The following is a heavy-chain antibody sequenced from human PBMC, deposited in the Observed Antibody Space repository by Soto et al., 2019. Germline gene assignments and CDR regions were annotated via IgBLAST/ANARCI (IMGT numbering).Heavy chain of an antibody. Sequence: PSETLSLTCSVYGGSVSAHASSIDWYWKWIRQSPRKGLEWIGEIDRSGRTNYNPSLKSRVTISVDTSKNQFSLRLTSVTAADTAIYYCVREAYIGYGHAIDHWGQGTLVTVSS. V-gene: IGHV4-34*01. CDR1: GGSVSAHASSIDWY. CDR3: VREAYIGYGHAIDH. D-gene: IGHD5-12*01. CDR2: IDRSGRT. J-gene: IGHJ4*02.